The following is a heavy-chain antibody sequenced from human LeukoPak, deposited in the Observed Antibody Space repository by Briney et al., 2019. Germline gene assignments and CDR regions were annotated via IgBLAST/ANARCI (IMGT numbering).Heavy chain of an antibody. J-gene: IGHJ4*02. Sequence: GGSLRLSCAASGFTFSSYGMHWVRQAPGKGLEWVAFIRYDGNDKYYADSVKGRFTISRDNTKNSVYLQMNSLRAEDTAVYYCARDKAVTGTYFDYWGQGTLVTVSP. V-gene: IGHV3-30*02. CDR2: IRYDGNDK. CDR1: GFTFSSYG. D-gene: IGHD6-19*01. CDR3: ARDKAVTGTYFDY.